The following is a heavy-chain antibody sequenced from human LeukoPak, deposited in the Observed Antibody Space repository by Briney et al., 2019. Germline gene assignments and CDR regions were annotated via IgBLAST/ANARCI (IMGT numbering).Heavy chain of an antibody. CDR3: LGYCSSTSCQNDY. D-gene: IGHD2-2*01. V-gene: IGHV4-61*02. J-gene: IGHJ4*02. Sequence: SQTLSLTCTVSGGSISSGSYYWSWIRQPAGKGLEWIGRIYTSGSTNYNPSLKSRVTISVDTSKNQFSLKLSSVTAADTAVYYCLGYCSSTSCQNDYWGQGTLATVSS. CDR2: IYTSGST. CDR1: GGSISSGSYY.